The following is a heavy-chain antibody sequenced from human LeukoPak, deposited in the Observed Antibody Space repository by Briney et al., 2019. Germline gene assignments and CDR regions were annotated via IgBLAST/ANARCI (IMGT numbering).Heavy chain of an antibody. CDR2: INPNSGGT. J-gene: IGHJ4*02. CDR3: ATGQYYYDSSGYYPFDY. Sequence: ASVKVSCKASGYTFTGYYMHWVRQAPGQGLEWMGWINPNSGGTNYAQKFQGRVTMTRDTSISTAYMELSSLRSEDTAVYYCATGQYYYDSSGYYPFDYWGQGTLVTVSS. V-gene: IGHV1-2*02. D-gene: IGHD3-22*01. CDR1: GYTFTGYY.